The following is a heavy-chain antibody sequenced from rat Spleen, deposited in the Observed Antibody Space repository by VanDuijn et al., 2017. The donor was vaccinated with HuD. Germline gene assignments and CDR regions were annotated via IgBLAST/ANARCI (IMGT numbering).Heavy chain of an antibody. V-gene: IGHV5-22*01. CDR1: GFTFSDYY. CDR3: TRGGYFRH. Sequence: EVQLVESGGGLVQAGRSLKLSCAASGFTFSDYYMAWVRQAPKKGLEWVASISYEGSSTNYGDSVKGRFTISRDNAKSTLYLQMNSLRSEDTATYYCTRGGYFRHWGQGVMVTVSS. J-gene: IGHJ2*01. CDR2: ISYEGSST. D-gene: IGHD2-5*01.